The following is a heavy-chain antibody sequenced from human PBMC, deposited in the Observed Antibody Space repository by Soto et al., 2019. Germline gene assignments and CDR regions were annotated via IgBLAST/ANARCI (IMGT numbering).Heavy chain of an antibody. D-gene: IGHD3-9*01. J-gene: IGHJ6*02. CDR2: IKQDGSEK. V-gene: IGHV3-7*05. Sequence: PGGSLSLSCGASEFTFSSYWMSWVRQAPGEGLEWVANIKQDGSEKYYVDSVKGRFTISRDNAKNSLYLQTNSLRAEDTAVYYCARERATYYDILTGYTGVYYYGMDVWGQGTTVTVSS. CDR3: ARERATYYDILTGYTGVYYYGMDV. CDR1: EFTFSSYW.